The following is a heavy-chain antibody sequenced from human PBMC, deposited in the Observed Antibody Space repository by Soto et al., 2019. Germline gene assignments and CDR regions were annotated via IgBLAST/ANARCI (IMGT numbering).Heavy chain of an antibody. V-gene: IGHV4-59*08. CDR2: IYYSGST. J-gene: IGHJ4*02. CDR3: ARRWGFTFDY. CDR1: GGSISSYY. D-gene: IGHD1-26*01. Sequence: SETLSLTCTVSGGSISSYYWSWIRQPPGKGLEWIGYIYYSGSTNYNPSLKSRVTVSVDTSKNQFSLKLSSVTAADTAVYYCARRWGFTFDYWGQGTLVTVSS.